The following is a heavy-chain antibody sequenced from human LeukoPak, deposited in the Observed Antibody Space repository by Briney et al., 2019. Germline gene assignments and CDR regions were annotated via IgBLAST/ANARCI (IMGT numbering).Heavy chain of an antibody. CDR3: ARLLVSGSYYFDY. J-gene: IGHJ4*02. V-gene: IGHV5-51*01. CDR1: GYSFTSYW. CDR2: IYPGDSDT. Sequence: GESPKISCKGSGYSFTSYWICWVRQMPGKGLAWLVIIYPGDSDTRYSPSFQGQVTISADKSISTAYLQWSSLKASDTAIYYWARLLVSGSYYFDYWGQGTLVTVSS. D-gene: IGHD1-26*01.